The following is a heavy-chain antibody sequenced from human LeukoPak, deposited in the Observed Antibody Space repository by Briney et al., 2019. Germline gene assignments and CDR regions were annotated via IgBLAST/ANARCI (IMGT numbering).Heavy chain of an antibody. J-gene: IGHJ4*02. CDR2: IYYSGST. CDR1: GGSISSYY. Sequence: SETLSLTCTVSGGSISSYYWSWIRQPPGKGLEWIGYIYYSGSTNYNPSLKSRVTISVDTSKNQFSLKLSSVTAADTAVYYCARDRGSGSYSRYFDYWGQGTLVTVSS. CDR3: ARDRGSGSYSRYFDY. V-gene: IGHV4-59*12. D-gene: IGHD3-10*01.